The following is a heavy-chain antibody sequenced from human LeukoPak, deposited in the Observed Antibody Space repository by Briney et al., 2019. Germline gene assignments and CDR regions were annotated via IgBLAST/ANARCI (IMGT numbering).Heavy chain of an antibody. CDR1: GDSVTTYY. D-gene: IGHD1-26*01. CDR2: VYYSGSA. J-gene: IGHJ3*02. Sequence: KPSETLSLTCTVSGDSVTTYYWSWIRQPPGKGLEWLGYVYYSGSATYNPSLKSRVTISVDTSKNQFSLRLSSVTAADTAVYYCTRGGVVGATNAFDIWGQGTIVTVSS. CDR3: TRGGVVGATNAFDI. V-gene: IGHV4-59*02.